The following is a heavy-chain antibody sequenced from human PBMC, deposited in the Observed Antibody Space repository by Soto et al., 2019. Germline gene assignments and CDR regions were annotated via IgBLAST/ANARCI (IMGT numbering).Heavy chain of an antibody. CDR3: ARGRASSGCYDY. V-gene: IGHV4-34*01. CDR1: GGSFSGYY. J-gene: IGHJ4*02. D-gene: IGHD6-19*01. Sequence: KPSETLSLTCAVYGGSFSGYYWSWIRQPPGKGLEWIGEINHSGSTNYNPSLKSRVTISVDTSKNQFSLKLSSVTAADTAVYYCARGRASSGCYDYWGQGTLVTVSS. CDR2: INHSGST.